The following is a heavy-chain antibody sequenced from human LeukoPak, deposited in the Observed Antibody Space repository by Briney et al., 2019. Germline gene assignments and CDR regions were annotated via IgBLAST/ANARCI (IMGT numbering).Heavy chain of an antibody. Sequence: GGSLRLSCAASGFTFSSYAMSWVRQAPGKGLEWVSAINSAGSTYYGDSVRGRFTISRDNSQNVLHLQMNSLRAEDTALYYCAKDLNTVATAPFDYWGLGTLVTVSS. CDR2: INSAGST. CDR3: AKDLNTVATAPFDY. V-gene: IGHV3-23*01. D-gene: IGHD4-17*01. CDR1: GFTFSSYA. J-gene: IGHJ4*02.